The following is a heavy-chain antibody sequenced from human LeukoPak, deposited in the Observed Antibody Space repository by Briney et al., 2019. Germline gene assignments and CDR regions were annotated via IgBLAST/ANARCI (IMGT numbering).Heavy chain of an antibody. CDR1: GFTFSSYW. J-gene: IGHJ6*03. Sequence: GGSLRLSCAASGFTFSSYWMSWVRQAPGKGLEWVANIKQDGSEKYYVDSVKGRFTISRDNAKNSLYLQMNSLRAEDTAVYYCARLLGSSWSYYYYYMDVWGKGTTVTVSS. CDR3: ARLLGSSWSYYYYYMDV. CDR2: IKQDGSEK. D-gene: IGHD6-13*01. V-gene: IGHV3-7*01.